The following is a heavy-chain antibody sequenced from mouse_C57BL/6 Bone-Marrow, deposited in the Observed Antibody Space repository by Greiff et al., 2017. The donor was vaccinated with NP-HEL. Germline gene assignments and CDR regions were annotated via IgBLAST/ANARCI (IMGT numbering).Heavy chain of an antibody. CDR2: IYPGDGDT. D-gene: IGHD1-1*01. CDR1: GYAFSSYW. Sequence: QVQLQQSGAELVKPGASVKISCKASGYAFSSYWMNWVKQRPGKGLEWIGQIYPGDGDTNYNGKFKGKATLTADKSSSTAYMQLSSLTSEDSAVYFCARSYYYSYYAMDYWGQGTSVTVSS. V-gene: IGHV1-80*01. J-gene: IGHJ4*01. CDR3: ARSYYYSYYAMDY.